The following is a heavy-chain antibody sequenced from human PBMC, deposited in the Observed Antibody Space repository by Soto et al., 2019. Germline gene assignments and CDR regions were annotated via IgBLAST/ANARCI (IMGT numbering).Heavy chain of an antibody. CDR1: GGSFSGYY. CDR2: INHSGST. V-gene: IGHV4-34*01. Sequence: QVQLQQWGAGLLKPSETLSLTCAVYGGSFSGYYWSWIRQPPGKGLEWIGEINHSGSTNYNPSLKSRVTISVDTCKNQFSLKLSSVTAADTAVYYCARLYSSGWYYFDYWGQGTLVTVSS. D-gene: IGHD6-19*01. J-gene: IGHJ4*02. CDR3: ARLYSSGWYYFDY.